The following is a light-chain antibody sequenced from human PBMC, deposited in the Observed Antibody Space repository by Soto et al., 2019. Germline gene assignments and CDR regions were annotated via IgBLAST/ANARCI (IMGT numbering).Light chain of an antibody. V-gene: IGLV2-23*01. CDR3: CSYAGSSTLV. CDR1: SSDVGSYNL. Sequence: QSALTQPASVSGSPGQSITISCTGTSSDVGSYNLVSWYQQHPGKAPKLMIYDGSKRPSGVSNRFSGSTSGNTASLTISGLHAEDEADYYCCSYAGSSTLVFGGGTKLTVL. J-gene: IGLJ3*02. CDR2: DGS.